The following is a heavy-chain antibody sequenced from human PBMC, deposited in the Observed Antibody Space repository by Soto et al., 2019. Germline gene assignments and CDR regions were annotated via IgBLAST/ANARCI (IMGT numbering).Heavy chain of an antibody. Sequence: QVQLQESGPGLVKPSETLSLTCTVSGGSISSYYWSWIRQPAGKGLEWIGRIYTSGSTNYNPSLKSRVSMPVDTSKNQFSLKLSSVTAADTAVYYCAREHSGSYSRPFWDYWGQGTLVTVSS. CDR1: GGSISSYY. CDR2: IYTSGST. D-gene: IGHD1-26*01. J-gene: IGHJ4*02. V-gene: IGHV4-4*07. CDR3: AREHSGSYSRPFWDY.